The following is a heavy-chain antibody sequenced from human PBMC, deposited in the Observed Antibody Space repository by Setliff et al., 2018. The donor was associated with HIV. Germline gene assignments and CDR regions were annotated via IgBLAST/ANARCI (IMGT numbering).Heavy chain of an antibody. CDR2: IYCSGST. J-gene: IGHJ3*02. V-gene: IGHV4-59*01. CDR3: ARVGFGGYSYVGAFDI. D-gene: IGHD5-18*01. Sequence: PSETLSLTCTVSGGSISSYYWSWIRQPPGKGLEWIGYIYCSGSTNYNPSLKSRVTISVDTSKNQFSLKLSSVTAADTALYYCARVGFGGYSYVGAFDIWGQGTMVTVSS. CDR1: GGSISSYY.